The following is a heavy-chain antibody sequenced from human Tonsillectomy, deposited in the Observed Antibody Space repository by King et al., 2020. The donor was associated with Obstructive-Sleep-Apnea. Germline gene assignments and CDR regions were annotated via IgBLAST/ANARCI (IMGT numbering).Heavy chain of an antibody. V-gene: IGHV3-74*01. D-gene: IGHD1-26*01. J-gene: IGHJ4*02. Sequence: VQLVESGGGLVQPGGSLRLSCAASGFTFSSYWMHWVRQAPGKGLLWVSRINSDGSSTSYGDSGKGRFTISRNNAKNTLYLQMNSPRAEDTAVYYCARGSGGGYVGVYWGQGTLVTVSS. CDR1: GFTFSSYW. CDR2: INSDGSST. CDR3: ARGSGGGYVGVY.